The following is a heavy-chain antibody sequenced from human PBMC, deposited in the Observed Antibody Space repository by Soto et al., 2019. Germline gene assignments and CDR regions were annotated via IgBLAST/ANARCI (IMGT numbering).Heavy chain of an antibody. CDR2: ISSSSSYI. Sequence: GGSLRLSCAASGFTLSSYSMNWVRQVPGKGLEWVSSISSSSSYIYYADSVKGRFTISRDNAKNSLYLQMNSLRAEDTAVYYCAREDKGRITMVRGETGFDYWGQGTLVTVSS. CDR3: AREDKGRITMVRGETGFDY. CDR1: GFTLSSYS. V-gene: IGHV3-21*01. D-gene: IGHD3-10*01. J-gene: IGHJ4*02.